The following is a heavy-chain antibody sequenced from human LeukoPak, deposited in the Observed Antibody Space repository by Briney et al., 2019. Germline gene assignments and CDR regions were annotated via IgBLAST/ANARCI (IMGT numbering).Heavy chain of an antibody. CDR2: IYYSGST. J-gene: IGHJ4*02. CDR1: GGSMNSYY. CDR3: ARRRGDFWSDYYAFDY. V-gene: IGHV4-59*08. Sequence: SETLSLTCSVSGGSMNSYYWSWIRQSPGKGLEWIGYIYYSGSTEYNPSLTSRVTISLDTSKNQFSLRLSSVTAADTAVYYCARRRGDFWSDYYAFDYWGQGTLVTISS. D-gene: IGHD3-3*01.